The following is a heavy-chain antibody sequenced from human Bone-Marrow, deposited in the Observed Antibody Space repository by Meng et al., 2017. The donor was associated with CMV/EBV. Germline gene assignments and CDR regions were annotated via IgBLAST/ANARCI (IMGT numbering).Heavy chain of an antibody. J-gene: IGHJ3*02. CDR1: GYY. CDR3: AIEYYDFWSGYYKGPALDAFDI. V-gene: IGHV4-34*01. D-gene: IGHD3-3*01. CDR2: INHSGST. Sequence: GYYWSWIRQTPGKGLEWIGEINHSGSTNYNPSLKSRVTISVDTSKNQFSLKLSSVTAADTAVYYCAIEYYDFWSGYYKGPALDAFDIWGQGTMVTVSS.